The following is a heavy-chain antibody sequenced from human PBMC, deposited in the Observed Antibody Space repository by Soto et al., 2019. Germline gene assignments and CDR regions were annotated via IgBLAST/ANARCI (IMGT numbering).Heavy chain of an antibody. D-gene: IGHD2-21*01. V-gene: IGHV4-30-4*01. Sequence: SETLSLTCTVSGGSISDGAYYWSWIRQPPGRGLEWIGHIYDSGNTYNNPSLKSRLTISVDTSKNHFSLNLNSVTAADTAVYYCASGLSGDKVDQWGQGTLVTVSS. CDR3: ASGLSGDKVDQ. CDR1: GGSISDGAYY. CDR2: IYDSGNT. J-gene: IGHJ4*02.